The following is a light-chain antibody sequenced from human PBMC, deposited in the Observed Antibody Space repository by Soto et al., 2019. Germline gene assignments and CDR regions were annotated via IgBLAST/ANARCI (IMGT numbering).Light chain of an antibody. Sequence: VLKTQTPLPLSLTPGQPASISCKSSQSLLNSDGKTYFCWDLQKPGQSLQLLSYEVGSRFSGVPDIFTGSGSGTHFTLRISRVETEDVGFHYCMQGVHLPRSFGQGTKLEIK. V-gene: IGKV2-29*03. CDR3: MQGVHLPRS. CDR1: QSLLNSDGKTY. CDR2: EVG. J-gene: IGKJ2*01.